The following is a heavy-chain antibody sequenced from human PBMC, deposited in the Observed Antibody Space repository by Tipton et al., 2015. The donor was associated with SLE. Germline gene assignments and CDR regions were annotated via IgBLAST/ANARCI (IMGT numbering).Heavy chain of an antibody. Sequence: SLRLSCAASGFTISPYWMSWVRQAPGRGLEWVANINQDGSGKYYVDSVKGRFTISRDNSKNSLYLEMNSLRGEDTAVYYCVDFDYWGQGTLVTVSS. J-gene: IGHJ4*02. V-gene: IGHV3-7*01. CDR2: INQDGSGK. CDR3: VDFDY. CDR1: GFTISPYW.